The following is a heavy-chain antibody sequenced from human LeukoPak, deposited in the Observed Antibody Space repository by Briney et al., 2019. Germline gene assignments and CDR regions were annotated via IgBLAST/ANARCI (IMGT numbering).Heavy chain of an antibody. CDR3: TRLSRISYADYPFAY. Sequence: PGGSLRLSCAASGFTFSSYSMNWVRQAPGKGLEWVSSISSSSSYIYYADSVKGRFTISRDNAKNSLYLQMNSPSAEDTAVYCGTRLSRISYADYPFAYWGQGTLVTASS. CDR1: GFTFSSYS. J-gene: IGHJ4*02. CDR2: ISSSSSYI. V-gene: IGHV3-21*01. D-gene: IGHD4-17*01.